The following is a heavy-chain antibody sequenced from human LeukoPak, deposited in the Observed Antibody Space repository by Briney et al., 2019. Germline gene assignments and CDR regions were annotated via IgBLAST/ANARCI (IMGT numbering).Heavy chain of an antibody. Sequence: GASVTVSCTASGYTFTSYGISWVRQAPGQGLEWMGWISAYNGNTNYAQKLQGRVTMTTDTSTSTAYMELRSLRSDDTAVYYCATSPYYDFWSGYHDAFDIWGQGTMVTVSS. J-gene: IGHJ3*02. V-gene: IGHV1-18*01. CDR1: GYTFTSYG. D-gene: IGHD3-3*01. CDR3: ATSPYYDFWSGYHDAFDI. CDR2: ISAYNGNT.